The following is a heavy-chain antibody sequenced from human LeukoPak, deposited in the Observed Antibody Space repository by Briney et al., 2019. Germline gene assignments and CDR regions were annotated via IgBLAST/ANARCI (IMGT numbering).Heavy chain of an antibody. V-gene: IGHV1-2*02. CDR3: ARAAWGYDFWSGYSRPYYFDY. Sequence: ASVKVSCKASGYTFTGYYMHWVRQAPGQGLEWMGWINPNSGGTNYAQKFQGRVTMTGDTSISTAYMELSRLRSDDTAVYYCARAAWGYDFWSGYSRPYYFDYWGQGTLVTVSS. CDR2: INPNSGGT. J-gene: IGHJ4*02. D-gene: IGHD3-3*01. CDR1: GYTFTGYY.